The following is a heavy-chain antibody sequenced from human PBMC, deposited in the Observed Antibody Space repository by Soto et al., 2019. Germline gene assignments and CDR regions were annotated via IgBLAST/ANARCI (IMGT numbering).Heavy chain of an antibody. CDR3: ARMRGLGELSPYFDY. CDR1: GGSISDYQ. J-gene: IGHJ4*02. V-gene: IGHV4-59*01. CDR2: IYYSGRT. D-gene: IGHD3-16*02. Sequence: QVQLQESGPGLVRPSETLSLTCSVSGGSISDYQWNWIRQSPGKGLEWIGYIYYSGRTNYNPSLKSRVTISLDMSTKQFSLRLRSVTAADTAVYYCARMRGLGELSPYFDYWGQGTLVTVSS.